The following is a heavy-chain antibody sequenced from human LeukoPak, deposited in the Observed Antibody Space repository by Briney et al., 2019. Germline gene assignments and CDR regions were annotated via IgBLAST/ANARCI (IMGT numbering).Heavy chain of an antibody. Sequence: GGSLRLSCAASGFTFGSYGMTWVRQAPGKGLQWVAGISNSGSRTQYADSVKGRFTISRDNSKNILFLQMTTLRAEDTAIYYCAKKGDPNDYDYFDYWGQGILVTVSS. CDR2: ISNSGSRT. CDR1: GFTFGSYG. J-gene: IGHJ4*02. D-gene: IGHD4-17*01. CDR3: AKKGDPNDYDYFDY. V-gene: IGHV3-23*01.